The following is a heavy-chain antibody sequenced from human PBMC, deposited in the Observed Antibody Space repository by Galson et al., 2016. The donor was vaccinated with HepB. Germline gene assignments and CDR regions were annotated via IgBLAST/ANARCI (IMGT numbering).Heavy chain of an antibody. D-gene: IGHD6-19*01. CDR1: GFTFDDYG. CDR2: IHWNGESE. J-gene: IGHJ3*02. CDR3: ARVAGGGQRGAIDI. V-gene: IGHV3-20*04. Sequence: SLRLSCAASGFTFDDYGMSWVRQVPGKGLEWVSGIHWNGESESYGDSVRGRFTISRDNSRNSVSLKLNSLRAEDTALYYCARVAGGGQRGAIDIWGQGTMVIVSS.